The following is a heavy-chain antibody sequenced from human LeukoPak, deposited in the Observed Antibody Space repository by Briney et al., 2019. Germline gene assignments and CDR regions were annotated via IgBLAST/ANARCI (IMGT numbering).Heavy chain of an antibody. V-gene: IGHV3-21*01. J-gene: IGHJ3*02. D-gene: IGHD3-22*01. CDR3: ARDGITMIVVGEDAFDI. CDR1: GFTFSSYS. CDR2: ISGSSSYI. Sequence: GGSLRLSCVASGFTFSSYSMNWVRQAPGKGLEWVSSISGSSSYIYYADSVKGRFTISRDNAKNSLYLQMNSLRAEDTAVYYCARDGITMIVVGEDAFDIWGQGTMVTVSS.